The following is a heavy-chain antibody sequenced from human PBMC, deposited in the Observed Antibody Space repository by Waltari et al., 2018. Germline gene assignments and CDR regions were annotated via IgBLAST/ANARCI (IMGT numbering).Heavy chain of an antibody. V-gene: IGHV1-69*12. Sequence: QGQLVQSGAEMKKPGSAVEVSCKAGGGTFTSYATRWVRQAPGQGLEVMGGIIPIFPTPKYAQKFQGRVTIIVDDSTSTAYMELSSLRSDDTAVYFCAREESGGYSHGYHFDYWGQGTLVTVSS. CDR3: AREESGGYSHGYHFDY. J-gene: IGHJ4*02. CDR1: GGTFTSYA. D-gene: IGHD5-18*01. CDR2: IIPIFPTP.